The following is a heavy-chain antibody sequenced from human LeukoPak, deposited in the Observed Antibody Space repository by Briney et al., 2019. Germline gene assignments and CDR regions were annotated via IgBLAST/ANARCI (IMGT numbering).Heavy chain of an antibody. CDR3: AKGTGVAVACHLEGDAFDI. V-gene: IGHV3-23*01. CDR1: GFTFSSYA. Sequence: PGGSLRLSCAASGFTFSSYAMSWVRQAPGKGLEWVSAISGSGGSTYYADSVKGRFTISRDNSKNTLYLQMNSLRAEDTAVYYCAKGTGVAVACHLEGDAFDIWGQGTMVTVSS. CDR2: ISGSGGST. D-gene: IGHD6-19*01. J-gene: IGHJ3*02.